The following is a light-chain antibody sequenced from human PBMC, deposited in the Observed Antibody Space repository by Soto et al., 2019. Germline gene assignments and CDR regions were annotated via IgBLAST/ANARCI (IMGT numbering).Light chain of an antibody. CDR1: SSNIGAGYE. Sequence: QSVLAQPLSVCDAPGQRVTISCTWSSSNIGAGYEVHWYQQLPGQAPKFLIYGNTNRPSGVPDRFSGSKSGTSASLTISGLQAEDEADYHCSSYTSTNTPYVFGTGTKVTVL. V-gene: IGLV1-40*01. CDR3: SSYTSTNTPYV. J-gene: IGLJ1*01. CDR2: GNT.